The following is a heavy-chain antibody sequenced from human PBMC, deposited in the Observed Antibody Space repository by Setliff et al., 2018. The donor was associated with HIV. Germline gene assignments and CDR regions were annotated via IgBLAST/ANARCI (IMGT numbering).Heavy chain of an antibody. CDR2: MSGSGTTI. V-gene: IGHV3-48*03. Sequence: GGSLRLSCAASGFTFSSFDMNWVRQAPGKGLDWVSYMSGSGTTIYYADSVKGRFTISRDNAKNSLYLQMDSLRAEDTAVYYCARGGSYYYDTSGFLDYWGPGTLVTVPQ. CDR1: GFTFSSFD. J-gene: IGHJ4*02. D-gene: IGHD3-22*01. CDR3: ARGGSYYYDTSGFLDY.